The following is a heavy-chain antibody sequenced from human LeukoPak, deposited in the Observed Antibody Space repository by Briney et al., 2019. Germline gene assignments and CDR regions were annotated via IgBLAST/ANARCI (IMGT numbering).Heavy chain of an antibody. D-gene: IGHD2-21*01. CDR3: ARERMVVIGPEY. Sequence: GSLRLSCAASGFTFSSYAMSWVRQAPGKGLEWVAVIWYDGSNKYYADPVKGRFTISRDNSKNTLYLQMNSLRAEDMAVYYCARERMVVIGPEYWGQGTLVTVSS. J-gene: IGHJ4*02. V-gene: IGHV3-33*08. CDR2: IWYDGSNK. CDR1: GFTFSSYA.